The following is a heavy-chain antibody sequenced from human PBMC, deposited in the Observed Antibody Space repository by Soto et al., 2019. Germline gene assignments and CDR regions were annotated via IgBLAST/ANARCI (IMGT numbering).Heavy chain of an antibody. D-gene: IGHD1-26*01. CDR2: ISSSSSTI. V-gene: IGHV3-48*01. Sequence: GGSLRLSCAASGFTFSSYSMNWVRQAPGKGLEWVSYISSSSSTIYYADSVKGRFTISRDNAKNSLYLQMNSLRAEDTAVYYCARGAQYYYYYMDVWGKGTTVTVSS. J-gene: IGHJ6*03. CDR1: GFTFSSYS. CDR3: ARGAQYYYYYMDV.